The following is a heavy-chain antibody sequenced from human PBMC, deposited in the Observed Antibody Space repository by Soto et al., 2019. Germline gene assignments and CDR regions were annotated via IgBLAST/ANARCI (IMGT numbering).Heavy chain of an antibody. CDR3: GKGAQRKETVGESQFQYYGYYYGMDG. V-gene: IGHV3-30*18. CDR2: ISYDGSNK. J-gene: IGHJ6*02. Sequence: GGSLRLSCAASGFTFSSYGMHWVRQPPGKELEWVAVISYDGSNKYYADSVKGRFTISRDNSTNTLYLQMNSKRAEDTAVYYCGKGAQRKETVGESQFQYYGYYYGMDGWGQGTTVTVSS. CDR1: GFTFSSYG. D-gene: IGHD3-10*01.